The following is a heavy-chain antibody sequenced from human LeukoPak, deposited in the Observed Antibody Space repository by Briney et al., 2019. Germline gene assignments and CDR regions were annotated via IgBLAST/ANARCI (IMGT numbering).Heavy chain of an antibody. D-gene: IGHD3-9*01. CDR3: ARAQYFDWVSSLDY. CDR2: IDPSGGST. J-gene: IGHJ4*02. CDR1: EDTFTGYY. Sequence: ASVKVSCKASEDTFTGYYIHWVRQAPGQGLEWMGIIDPSGGSTNYAQKFQGRVTVTRDTSTSTVNMELRSLTSGDTAVYYCARAQYFDWVSSLDYWGQGTLVTVSS. V-gene: IGHV1-46*01.